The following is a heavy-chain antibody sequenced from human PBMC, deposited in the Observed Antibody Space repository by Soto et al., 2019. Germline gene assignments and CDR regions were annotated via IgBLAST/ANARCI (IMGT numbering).Heavy chain of an antibody. CDR2: LIVILGTT. CDR3: ASGYYDSSGYSIDY. D-gene: IGHD3-22*01. J-gene: IGHJ4*02. CDR1: GGSFSSYA. V-gene: IGHV1-69*01. Sequence: QVQLVQSGAEVRQPGSSVNVSCQSFGGSFSSYAFSWVRQAPGQGLEWMGGLIVILGTTNYAQKFKGRVTFTADESTSTAYMEVSSLESEDTAIYYCASGYYDSSGYSIDYWGQGTQVTVSS.